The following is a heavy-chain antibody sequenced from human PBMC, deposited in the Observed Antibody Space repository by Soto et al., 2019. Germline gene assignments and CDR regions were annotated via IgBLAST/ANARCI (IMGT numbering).Heavy chain of an antibody. Sequence: QITLNESGPTVVRPTETLTLTCRFSGFSLTTSGVGVGWIRQSPGKAPEWLALIYWDDDKRYSASLKSRLTITKDTSKQQVVLTVSDLDPTDTATYYCAHRVLRTVFGVVTTTAIYFDVWGQGTPVAVSS. CDR1: GFSLTTSGVG. D-gene: IGHD3-3*01. J-gene: IGHJ4*02. V-gene: IGHV2-5*02. CDR3: AHRVLRTVFGVVTTTAIYFDV. CDR2: IYWDDDK.